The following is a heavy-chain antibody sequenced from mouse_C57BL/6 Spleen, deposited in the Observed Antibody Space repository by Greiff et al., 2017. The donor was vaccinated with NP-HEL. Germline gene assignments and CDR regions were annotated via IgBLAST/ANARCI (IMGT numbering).Heavy chain of an antibody. J-gene: IGHJ2*01. CDR1: GYTFTSYW. CDR3: ARGTVVATGSFDY. D-gene: IGHD1-1*01. CDR2: IDPSDSET. Sequence: VQLKQPGAELVRPGSSVKLSCKASGYTFTSYWMHWVKQRPIQGLEWIGNIDPSDSETHYNQKFKDKATLTVDKSSSTAYMQLSSLTSEDSAVYYCARGTVVATGSFDYWGQGTTLTVSS. V-gene: IGHV1-52*01.